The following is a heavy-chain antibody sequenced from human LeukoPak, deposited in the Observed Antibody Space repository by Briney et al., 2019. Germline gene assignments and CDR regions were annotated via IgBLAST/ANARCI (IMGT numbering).Heavy chain of an antibody. D-gene: IGHD4-23*01. V-gene: IGHV4-34*01. Sequence: PSETLSLTCAVYGGSFSGYYWRWIRQTPGKGLEWIGEINHSGSTNYNPSLKSRVTISVDTSKNQFSLKLSSVTAADTAVYYCARGLRYGDKYDYWGQGTLVTVSS. CDR3: ARGLRYGDKYDY. CDR1: GGSFSGYY. CDR2: INHSGST. J-gene: IGHJ4*02.